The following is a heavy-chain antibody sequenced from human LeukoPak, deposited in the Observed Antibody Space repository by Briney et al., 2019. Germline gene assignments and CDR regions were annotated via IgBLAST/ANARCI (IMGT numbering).Heavy chain of an antibody. D-gene: IGHD1-26*01. CDR2: LGIAGDT. V-gene: IGHV3-13*01. CDR1: GFTVSSYA. J-gene: IGHJ4*02. Sequence: GGSLRLSCAASGFTVSSYAMHWVRQPIGEGLEWVSALGIAGDTFYPGSVKGRFTISRENARNSLYLQMNSLRAEDTAMYYCARQKQSHGNFDYWGQRTLVTVSS. CDR3: ARQKQSHGNFDY.